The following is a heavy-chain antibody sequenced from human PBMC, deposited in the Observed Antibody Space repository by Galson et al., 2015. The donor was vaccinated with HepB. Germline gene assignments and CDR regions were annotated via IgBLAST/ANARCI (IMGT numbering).Heavy chain of an antibody. CDR2: ISYSGGT. V-gene: IGHV4-31*03. CDR1: GGSISGGGYY. CDR3: ARLSSGSYFDYYYMDV. Sequence: TLSLTCSVSGGSISGGGYYWSWFRQHPGKGLEWIGYISYSGGTYYNPSLESRVTISVDTSKNQFSLKLTSVIAADTAVYYCARLSSGSYFDYYYMDVWGKGTTVTVSS. J-gene: IGHJ6*03. D-gene: IGHD1-26*01.